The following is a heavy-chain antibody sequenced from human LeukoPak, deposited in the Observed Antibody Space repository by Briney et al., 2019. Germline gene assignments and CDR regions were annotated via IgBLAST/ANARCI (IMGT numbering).Heavy chain of an antibody. D-gene: IGHD2-2*01. V-gene: IGHV1-69*13. CDR1: GGTFSSYA. J-gene: IGHJ4*02. CDR3: ARIIVVVPAALYYFDY. Sequence: SVKVSCKASGGTFSSYAISWVRQAPGQGLEWMGGIIPIFGTANYAQKFQGRVTITADESTSTAYMELSSLRSEDTAVYYCARIIVVVPAALYYFDYWGQGTLVTVSS. CDR2: IIPIFGTA.